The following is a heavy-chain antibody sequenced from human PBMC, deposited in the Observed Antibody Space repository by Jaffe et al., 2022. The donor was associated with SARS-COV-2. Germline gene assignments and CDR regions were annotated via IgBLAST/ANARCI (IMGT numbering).Heavy chain of an antibody. CDR3: ARDHYSNEQYYYYYGMDV. V-gene: IGHV3-7*01. J-gene: IGHJ6*02. CDR2: IKQDGSEK. CDR1: GFTFSSYW. D-gene: IGHD4-4*01. Sequence: EVQLVESGGGLVQPGGSLRLSCAASGFTFSSYWMSWVRQAPGKGLEWVANIKQDGSEKYYVDSVKGRFTISRDNAKNSLYLQMNSLRAEDTAVYYCARDHYSNEQYYYYYGMDVWGQGTTVTVSS.